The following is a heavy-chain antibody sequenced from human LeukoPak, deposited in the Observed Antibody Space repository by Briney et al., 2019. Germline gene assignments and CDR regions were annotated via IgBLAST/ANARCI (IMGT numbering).Heavy chain of an antibody. V-gene: IGHV5-51*01. CDR3: ARHAYSWSAGYDFDY. CDR1: GYSFTSYW. J-gene: IGHJ4*02. D-gene: IGHD5-18*01. Sequence: GESLQISCKGSGYSFTSYWIGWVRQMPGKGLEWMGIIYPGDSDTKYSPSFQGQVTISVDKSISTAYLQWSSLKASDTAMYYCARHAYSWSAGYDFDYWGQGTLVSVSS. CDR2: IYPGDSDT.